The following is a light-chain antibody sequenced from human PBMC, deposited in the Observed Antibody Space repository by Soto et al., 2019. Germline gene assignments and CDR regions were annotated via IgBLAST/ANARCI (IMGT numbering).Light chain of an antibody. CDR1: QSVRSK. CDR3: QQYDDWPPIT. V-gene: IGKV3-15*01. CDR2: GAV. Sequence: ETVMTQSPVTLSLSPGERATLSCRASQSVRSKIVWYQQKPGQAPRLLIYGAVTRAAGIPARFSGSGSGTEFTRTISSLQSEDFAVDDCQQYDDWPPITFGQGTRLEIK. J-gene: IGKJ5*01.